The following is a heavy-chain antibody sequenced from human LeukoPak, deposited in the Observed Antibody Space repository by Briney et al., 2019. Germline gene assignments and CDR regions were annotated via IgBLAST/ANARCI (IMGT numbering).Heavy chain of an antibody. CDR3: AGGYCSGGSCYSRDFDY. CDR1: GGSFSGYY. Sequence: SETLSLTCAVYGGSFSGYYWSWIRQPPGKGLEWIGEINHSGSTNYNPSLKSRVTISVDTSKNQFSLKLSSVTAADTAVYYCAGGYCSGGSCYSRDFDYWGQGTLVTVSS. V-gene: IGHV4-34*01. J-gene: IGHJ4*02. CDR2: INHSGST. D-gene: IGHD2-15*01.